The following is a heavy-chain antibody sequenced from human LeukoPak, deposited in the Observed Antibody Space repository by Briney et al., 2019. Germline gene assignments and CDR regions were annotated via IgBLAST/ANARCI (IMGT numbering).Heavy chain of an antibody. Sequence: SETLSLTCTVSGYSISSGYYWGWIRQPAGKGLEWIGRISSSGSTNYNPSLESRATISVDTSKNQFSLKLTSVTAADTAVYFCARGEDFERYYLAYWGQGTLVTVSS. D-gene: IGHD3-9*01. J-gene: IGHJ4*02. CDR2: ISSSGST. CDR1: GYSISSGYY. V-gene: IGHV4-38-2*02. CDR3: ARGEDFERYYLAY.